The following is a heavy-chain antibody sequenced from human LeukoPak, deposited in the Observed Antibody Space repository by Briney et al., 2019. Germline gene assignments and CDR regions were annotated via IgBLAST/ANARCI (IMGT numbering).Heavy chain of an antibody. Sequence: GGSLRLSCAASGFTFSSYAMHWVRQAPGKGLEWVAVIWYDGSNKYYADSVKGRFTISRDNSKNTLYLQMNSLRAEDTAVYYCARSLLTYCSSTSCYGDYYYGMDVWGQGTTVTVSS. CDR1: GFTFSSYA. D-gene: IGHD2-2*01. CDR2: IWYDGSNK. CDR3: ARSLLTYCSSTSCYGDYYYGMDV. V-gene: IGHV3-33*08. J-gene: IGHJ6*02.